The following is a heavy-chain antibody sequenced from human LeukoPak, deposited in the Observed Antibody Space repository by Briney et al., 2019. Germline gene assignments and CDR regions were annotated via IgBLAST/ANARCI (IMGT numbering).Heavy chain of an antibody. CDR1: GYTFTGYY. CDR2: INPNSGGT. CDR3: ARAYNWNDYFDY. Sequence: ASVKVSCTASGYTFTGYYMHWVRQAPGQGLEWMGWINPNSGGTNYAQKFQGRVTMTRDTSTSTVYMELSSLRSEDTAVYYCARAYNWNDYFDYWGQGTLVTVSS. D-gene: IGHD1-20*01. J-gene: IGHJ4*02. V-gene: IGHV1-2*02.